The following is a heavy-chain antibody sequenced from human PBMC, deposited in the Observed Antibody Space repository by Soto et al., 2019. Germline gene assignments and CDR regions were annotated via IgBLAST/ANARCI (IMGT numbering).Heavy chain of an antibody. CDR2: LNSISNAV. J-gene: IGHJ4*02. Sequence: GSLRLSFAASVFTFSTYTMTWVRQAPGKGLEWFASLNSISNAVYDVDSVRGRFTISRDNSKNSLFLQLNGLRPEDTGFYYCTRTPDYWGPGTLVTVSS. CDR1: VFTFSTYT. CDR3: TRTPDY. V-gene: IGHV3-21*01.